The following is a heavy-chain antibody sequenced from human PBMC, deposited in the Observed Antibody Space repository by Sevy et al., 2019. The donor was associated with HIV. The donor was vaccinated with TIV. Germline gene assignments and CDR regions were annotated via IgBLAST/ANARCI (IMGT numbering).Heavy chain of an antibody. J-gene: IGHJ4*02. CDR1: GFTFSSYA. CDR3: ARERRWLRLGFDY. D-gene: IGHD5-12*01. V-gene: IGHV3-30-3*01. CDR2: ISYDGSNK. Sequence: GGSLRLSCAASGFTFSSYAMHWVRQAPGKGLEWVAVISYDGSNKYYADSVKGRFTISRDNSKNTLYLQMNSLRAEDTAVYYCARERRWLRLGFDYWGQGTLVTVSS.